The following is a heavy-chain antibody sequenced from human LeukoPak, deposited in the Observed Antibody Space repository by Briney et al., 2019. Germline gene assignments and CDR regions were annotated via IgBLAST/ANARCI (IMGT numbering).Heavy chain of an antibody. Sequence: GGSLRLSCAASGFTFDDYAMHWVRQAPGKGLEWVSGISWNSGSIGYADSVKGRFTISRDNAKNSLYLQMNSLRAEDTALYYCAKSQPLGSSGWGDAFDIWGQGTMVTVSS. D-gene: IGHD6-19*01. CDR2: ISWNSGSI. CDR1: GFTFDDYA. V-gene: IGHV3-9*01. CDR3: AKSQPLGSSGWGDAFDI. J-gene: IGHJ3*02.